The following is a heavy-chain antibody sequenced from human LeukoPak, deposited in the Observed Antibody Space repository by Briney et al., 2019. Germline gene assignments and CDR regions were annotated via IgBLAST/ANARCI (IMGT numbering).Heavy chain of an antibody. CDR1: GYSFTSYW. Sequence: GESLKISCKGSGYSFTSYWIGWVRQMPGKGLEWMGIIYPGDSDTRYSPSFQGQVTISADKSISTAYLQWSSLKASDTAMYYCARLPIATWGSRGGGSGAFDIWGQGTMVTVSS. CDR3: ARLPIATWGSRGGGSGAFDI. J-gene: IGHJ3*02. D-gene: IGHD7-27*01. CDR2: IYPGDSDT. V-gene: IGHV5-51*01.